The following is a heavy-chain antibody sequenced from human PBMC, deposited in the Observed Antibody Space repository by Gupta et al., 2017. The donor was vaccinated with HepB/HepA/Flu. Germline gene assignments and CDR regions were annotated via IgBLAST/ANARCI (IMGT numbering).Heavy chain of an antibody. CDR3: ARACYTNTWYPLFDY. CDR1: EDTFRHYA. V-gene: IGHV1-69*04. CDR2: IIPFLDTT. D-gene: IGHD3-16*02. J-gene: IGHJ4*02. Sequence: QVQLVQSGAEVKRPGSSVKVSCKASEDTFRHYAISWVRQAPGQGLEWMVRIIPFLDTTNYAQILQGRVTISADRSTSTAYMELSSLRSEDTAMYYCARACYTNTWYPLFDYWGQGTLVTVSS.